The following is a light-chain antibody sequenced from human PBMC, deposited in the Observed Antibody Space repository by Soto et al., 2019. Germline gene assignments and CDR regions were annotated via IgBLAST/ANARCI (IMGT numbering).Light chain of an antibody. V-gene: IGKV1-5*03. Sequence: IQMTQSPSILSASIGDRVTISCRASQSINTWLAWYQHKPGKAPKLLISKVSTLESGVPSRFSGSASGTEFTLTISSLQPEDYVTYYCQQYNYYWTFGQGTKVEV. J-gene: IGKJ1*01. CDR3: QQYNYYWT. CDR2: KVS. CDR1: QSINTW.